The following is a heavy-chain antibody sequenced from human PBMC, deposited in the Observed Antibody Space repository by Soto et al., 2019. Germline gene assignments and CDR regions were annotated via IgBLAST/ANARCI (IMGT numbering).Heavy chain of an antibody. J-gene: IGHJ6*02. V-gene: IGHV4-34*01. D-gene: IGHD4-17*01. Sequence: LSLTCAVYGGSFSAYYWSWIRQPPGKGLEWIGEVNHSGSTNYNPSLKSRVTISIDTSKNQFSLKLSSVTAADTAVYYCARVRMTTATFYYYYAMDVWGQGTTVTVSS. CDR1: GGSFSAYY. CDR3: ARVRMTTATFYYYYAMDV. CDR2: VNHSGST.